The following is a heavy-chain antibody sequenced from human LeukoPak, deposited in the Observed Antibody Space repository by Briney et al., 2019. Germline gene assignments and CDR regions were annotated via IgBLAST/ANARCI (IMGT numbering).Heavy chain of an antibody. CDR2: ISSSGSTI. Sequence: GSLRLSCAASGFTFSSYSMNWVRQAPGKGLEWVSYISSSGSTIYYADSVKGRFTISRDNAKNSLYLQMNSLRAEDTAVYYRARDGARSGSYFDYWGQGTLVTVSS. CDR1: GFTFSSYS. J-gene: IGHJ4*02. V-gene: IGHV3-48*04. D-gene: IGHD1-26*01. CDR3: ARDGARSGSYFDY.